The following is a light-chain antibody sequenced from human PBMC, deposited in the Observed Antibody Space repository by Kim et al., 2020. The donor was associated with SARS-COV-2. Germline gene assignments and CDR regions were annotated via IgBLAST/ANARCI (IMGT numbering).Light chain of an antibody. V-gene: IGLV2-18*02. Sequence: QSALTQPPSVSGSPGQSVTISCTGTSTDVGTYNGVSWYQQPPGTAPKLMIYGVTNRPSGVPDRFSGSKSGNTASLTISGLQAEDEADYYCTSYRSGSTYVFGTGTKVTVL. CDR3: TSYRSGSTYV. CDR1: STDVGTYNG. CDR2: GVT. J-gene: IGLJ1*01.